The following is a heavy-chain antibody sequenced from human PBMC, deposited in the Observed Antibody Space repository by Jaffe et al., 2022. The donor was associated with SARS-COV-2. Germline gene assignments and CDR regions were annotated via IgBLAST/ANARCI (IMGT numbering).Heavy chain of an antibody. V-gene: IGHV3-48*02. Sequence: EVQLVESGGGLVQPGGSLRLSCAASGFTFSTYTMNWVRQAPGKGLEWVSYISSDSSTIYYADSVKGRFTISRDNAKNSLFLQMNSLRDEDTAVYYCARDSRQWLVLPFYWYFDLWGRGTLVTVSS. D-gene: IGHD6-19*01. CDR2: ISSDSSTI. J-gene: IGHJ2*01. CDR3: ARDSRQWLVLPFYWYFDL. CDR1: GFTFSTYT.